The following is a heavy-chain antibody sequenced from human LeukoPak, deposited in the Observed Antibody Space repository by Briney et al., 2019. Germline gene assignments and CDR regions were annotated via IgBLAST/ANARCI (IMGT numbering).Heavy chain of an antibody. CDR1: GYTFTSYG. CDR3: ARVGDIVGTSEWYFDV. J-gene: IGHJ2*01. CDR2: ISAYNGNT. V-gene: IGHV1-18*01. D-gene: IGHD5-12*01. Sequence: ASVKVSCKASGYTFTSYGISWVRQAPGQGLEWMGWISAYNGNTNYAQKLQGRVTMTTDTSTSTLSMELSSLRSEDTALYFCARVGDIVGTSEWYFDVWGRGTLVSVS.